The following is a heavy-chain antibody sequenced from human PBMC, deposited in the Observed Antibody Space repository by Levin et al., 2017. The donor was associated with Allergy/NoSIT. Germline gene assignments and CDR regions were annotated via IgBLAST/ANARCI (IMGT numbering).Heavy chain of an antibody. Sequence: GESLKISCKASGYTFTGYYMHWVRQAPGQGLEWMGWINPNSGGTNYAQTFQGRVTMTRDTSISTAYMELSRLRSDDTAVYYCARAAPQRELLFWFDPWGQGTLVTVSS. CDR2: INPNSGGT. D-gene: IGHD1-26*01. CDR1: GYTFTGYY. V-gene: IGHV1-2*02. J-gene: IGHJ5*02. CDR3: ARAAPQRELLFWFDP.